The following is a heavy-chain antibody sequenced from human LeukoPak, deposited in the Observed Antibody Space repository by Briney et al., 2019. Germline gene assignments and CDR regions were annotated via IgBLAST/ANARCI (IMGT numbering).Heavy chain of an antibody. Sequence: GGSLRLSCAASGFTFSSYGMHWVRQAPGKGLEWVAVISYDGSNKYYADSVKGRFTISRDNAKNELYLQMNSLRAEDTAVYYCARARNYDSSSFLNRWFDPWGQGTLVTVSS. J-gene: IGHJ5*02. CDR1: GFTFSSYG. CDR2: ISYDGSNK. V-gene: IGHV3-30*03. D-gene: IGHD3-22*01. CDR3: ARARNYDSSSFLNRWFDP.